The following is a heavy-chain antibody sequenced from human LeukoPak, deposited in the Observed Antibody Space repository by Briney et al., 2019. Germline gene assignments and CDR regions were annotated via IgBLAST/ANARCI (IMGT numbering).Heavy chain of an antibody. CDR3: ARAGDYYYYMDV. CDR1: GYTFTGYY. V-gene: IGHV1-2*02. J-gene: IGHJ6*03. D-gene: IGHD1-14*01. CDR2: INPNSGGT. Sequence: GASVKVSCKASGYTFTGYYMHWVRQAPGQGLEWMGWINPNSGGTNYAQKFQGRVTMTRDMSTSTVYMELSSLRSEDTAVYYCARAGDYYYYMDVWGKGTTVTVSS.